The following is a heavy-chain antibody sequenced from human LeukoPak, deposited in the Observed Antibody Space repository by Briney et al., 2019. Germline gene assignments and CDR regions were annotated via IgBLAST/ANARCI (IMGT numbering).Heavy chain of an antibody. CDR2: ISGGGSA. CDR1: GFTFSSYA. J-gene: IGHJ3*01. Sequence: PGGSLRLSCAASGFTFSSYAMSWVRQAPGKGLEWVSVISGGGSAYYADSVKGRFTVSRDNSRNAVYLQMNSLRVEDAAVYYCVKDQYSGSGSYPDAFDFWGQGTVVTVSS. V-gene: IGHV3-23*01. CDR3: VKDQYSGSGSYPDAFDF. D-gene: IGHD3-10*01.